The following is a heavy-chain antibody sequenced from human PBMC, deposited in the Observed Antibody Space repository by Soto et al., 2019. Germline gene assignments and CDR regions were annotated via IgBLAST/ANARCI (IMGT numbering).Heavy chain of an antibody. CDR3: AKDMRAVQLWYAFDI. CDR2: ISWNSGSI. V-gene: IGHV3-9*01. Sequence: QPGGSLRLSCAASGFTFDDYAMHWVRQAPGKGLEWVSGISWNSGSIGYADSVEGRFTISRDNAKNSLYLQMNSLRAEDTALYYCAKDMRAVQLWYAFDIWGQGTMVTVSS. J-gene: IGHJ3*02. CDR1: GFTFDDYA. D-gene: IGHD5-18*01.